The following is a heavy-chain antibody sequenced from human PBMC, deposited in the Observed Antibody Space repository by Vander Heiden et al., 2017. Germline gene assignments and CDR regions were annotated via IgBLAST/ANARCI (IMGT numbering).Heavy chain of an antibody. CDR3: ARDLGAGRYFDY. Sequence: QVQLVAAGGGVVQTGGSLRPSCAASGFPFSPYGMHWVRQAPGKGLEWVAVIGHDGSFKAYADSVKGRFTISRDNSKNTLYLQMTSLRAEDTAVYYCARDLGAGRYFDYWGQGSLVTVSS. CDR2: IGHDGSFK. V-gene: IGHV3-33*01. CDR1: GFPFSPYG. J-gene: IGHJ4*02. D-gene: IGHD1-26*01.